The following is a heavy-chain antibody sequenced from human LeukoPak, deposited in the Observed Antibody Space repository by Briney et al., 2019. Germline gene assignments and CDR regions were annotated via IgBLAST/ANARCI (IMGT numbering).Heavy chain of an antibody. J-gene: IGHJ3*02. V-gene: IGHV3-23*01. CDR3: ANGGSGWYPYAFDI. D-gene: IGHD6-19*01. Sequence: GGSLRLSCAASGFTFSSYGMSWVRQAPGKGLEWVSGISGSGGATYYADSVKGRFTISRDNSKNTLYLQMNSLRAEDTAVYYCANGGSGWYPYAFDIWGQGTMVTVSS. CDR1: GFTFSSYG. CDR2: ISGSGGAT.